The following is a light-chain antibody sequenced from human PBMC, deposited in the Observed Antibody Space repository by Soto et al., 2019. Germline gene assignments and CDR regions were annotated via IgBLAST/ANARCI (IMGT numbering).Light chain of an antibody. Sequence: EIVLTQSPGTLSLSPGERATLSCRASQTISSSFLAWYQQKPGQAPRLLIYRASSRAPGIPDRFSGSGSWTDVTLTISRREPDDFAVYYCHQFCSSPLDTFGHGTKVEIK. J-gene: IGKJ3*01. CDR1: QTISSSF. CDR3: HQFCSSPLDT. CDR2: RAS. V-gene: IGKV3-20*01.